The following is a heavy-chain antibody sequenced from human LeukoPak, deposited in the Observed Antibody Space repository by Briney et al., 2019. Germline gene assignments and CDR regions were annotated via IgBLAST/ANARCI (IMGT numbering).Heavy chain of an antibody. CDR1: GGSISSSSYY. J-gene: IGHJ4*02. CDR2: IYYSGST. D-gene: IGHD1-26*01. Sequence: SETLSLTCTVSGGSISSSSYYWGWIRQPPGKGLEWIGRIYYSGSTYYNPSLKSRVTISVDTSKNQFSLKLSSVPAADTAVYYCARAFGGSYYYFDYWGQGTLVTVSS. V-gene: IGHV4-39*07. CDR3: ARAFGGSYYYFDY.